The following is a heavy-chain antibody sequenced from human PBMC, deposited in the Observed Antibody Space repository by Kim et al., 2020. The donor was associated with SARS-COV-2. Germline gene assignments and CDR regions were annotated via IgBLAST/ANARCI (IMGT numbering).Heavy chain of an antibody. CDR3: ARHGTRHSSSRGWGWFDP. Sequence: SETLSLTCTVSGGSISSSSYYWGWIRQPPGKGLEWIGSIYYSGSTYYNPSLKSRVTISVDTSKNQFSLKLSSVTAADTAVYYCARHGTRHSSSRGWGWFDPWGQGTLVTVSS. D-gene: IGHD6-6*01. CDR1: GGSISSSSYY. CDR2: IYYSGST. J-gene: IGHJ5*02. V-gene: IGHV4-39*01.